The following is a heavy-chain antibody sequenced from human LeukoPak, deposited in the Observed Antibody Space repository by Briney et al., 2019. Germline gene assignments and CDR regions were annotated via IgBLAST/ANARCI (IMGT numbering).Heavy chain of an antibody. CDR1: GGSISTATYF. Sequence: PSETLSLTCTVSGGSISTATYFWGWIRQPPGKGLEWIGYIYYSGSTYYNPSLKSRVTISVDTSKNQFSLKLGSVTAADTAVYYCARVGTGRNYNNYGMDVWGQGTTVTVSS. J-gene: IGHJ6*02. D-gene: IGHD1-7*01. CDR2: IYYSGST. CDR3: ARVGTGRNYNNYGMDV. V-gene: IGHV4-30-4*08.